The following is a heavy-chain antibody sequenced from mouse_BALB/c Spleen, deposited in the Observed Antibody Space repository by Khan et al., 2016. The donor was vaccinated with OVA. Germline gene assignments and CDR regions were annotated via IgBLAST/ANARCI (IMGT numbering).Heavy chain of an antibody. V-gene: IGHV1S137*01. Sequence: QVQRQQSGAELVRPGVSVKISCKASGYTFTDYAMHWVKQRHAKSLEWIGVISTNYGDADYNQKFQGKASMTVDRSSSTVYMELARVTSEDSAIYYCVRGGKFAYWGQGTLVTVSA. D-gene: IGHD1-1*02. J-gene: IGHJ3*01. CDR2: ISTNYGDA. CDR1: GYTFTDYA. CDR3: VRGGKFAY.